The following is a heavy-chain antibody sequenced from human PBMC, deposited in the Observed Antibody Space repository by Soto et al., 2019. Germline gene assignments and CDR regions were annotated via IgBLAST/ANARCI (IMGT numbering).Heavy chain of an antibody. V-gene: IGHV3-20*01. J-gene: IGHJ3*02. CDR2: INWNGGST. CDR1: GFTFDDYG. CDR3: ARRGLGYCSSTSCYEGFWADAFDI. D-gene: IGHD2-2*01. Sequence: GGSLRLSCAASGFTFDDYGMSWVRQAPGKGLEWVSGINWNGGSTGYADSVKGRFTISRDNAKNSLYLQMNSLRAEDTALYHCARRGLGYCSSTSCYEGFWADAFDIWGQGTMVTVSS.